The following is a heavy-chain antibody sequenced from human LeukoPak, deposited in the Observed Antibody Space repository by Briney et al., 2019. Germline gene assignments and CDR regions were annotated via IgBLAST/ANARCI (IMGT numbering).Heavy chain of an antibody. J-gene: IGHJ1*01. Sequence: SQTLSLTCAISGDSVSSISATWNRIRQSPSRGLEWLGRTYYRSKWYKYYAVSVKGRITINPDTSKNQFSLQLNSVTPEDTAVYYCARGPSYFQHWGQGTLVTVSS. CDR3: ARGPSYFQH. CDR2: TYYRSKWYK. CDR1: GDSVSSISAT. V-gene: IGHV6-1*01.